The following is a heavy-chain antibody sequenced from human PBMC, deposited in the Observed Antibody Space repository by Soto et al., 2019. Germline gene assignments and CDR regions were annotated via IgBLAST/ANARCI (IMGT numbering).Heavy chain of an antibody. CDR3: ARVGSSGWPGYFDY. V-gene: IGHV4-59*01. CDR1: GGSISSYY. Sequence: QVQLQESGPGLVKPSETLSLTCTVSGGSISSYYWSWIRQPPGKGLEWIGYIYYSGSTNYNPSLKSRVNISVDTSKNQFSLKLSSVTAADTAVYYCARVGSSGWPGYFDYWGQGTLVTVSS. CDR2: IYYSGST. D-gene: IGHD6-19*01. J-gene: IGHJ4*02.